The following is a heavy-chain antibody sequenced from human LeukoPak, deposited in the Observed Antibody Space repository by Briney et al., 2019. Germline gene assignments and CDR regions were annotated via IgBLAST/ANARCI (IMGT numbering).Heavy chain of an antibody. Sequence: SETLSLACTVPGGSISSYYWSWIRQPAGKGLEWIGRIYTSGSTNYNPSLKSRVTMSVDTSKNQFSLKLSSVTAADTAVYYCARGVDEQQLVFNWFDPWGQGTLVTVSS. CDR1: GGSISSYY. V-gene: IGHV4-4*07. J-gene: IGHJ5*02. CDR3: ARGVDEQQLVFNWFDP. CDR2: IYTSGST. D-gene: IGHD6-13*01.